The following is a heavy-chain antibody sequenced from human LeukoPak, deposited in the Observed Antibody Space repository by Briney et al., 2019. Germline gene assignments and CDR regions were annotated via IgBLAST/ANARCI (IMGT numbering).Heavy chain of an antibody. V-gene: IGHV4-59*01. J-gene: IGHJ4*02. CDR2: IYYSGST. Sequence: SETLSLTCTVSGGSISSYYWSWLRQPPGKGLEWIGYIYYSGSTNYNPSLKSRVTISVDTSKNQFSLKLSSVTAADTAVYYCASFDFWSGYRGYWGQGTLVTVSS. CDR3: ASFDFWSGYRGY. CDR1: GGSISSYY. D-gene: IGHD3-3*01.